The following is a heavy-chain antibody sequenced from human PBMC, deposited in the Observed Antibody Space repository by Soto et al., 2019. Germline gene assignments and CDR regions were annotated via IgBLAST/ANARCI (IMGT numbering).Heavy chain of an antibody. CDR3: VRYARGDETPIDY. D-gene: IGHD2-2*01. J-gene: IGHJ4*02. V-gene: IGHV1-2*04. Sequence: ASVKVSCKASGYTFTGYYMHWVRQAPGQGLEWMGWINPNSGGTNYAQKFQGWVTMTRDTSISTAYMELSRLRSDDTAVYYCVRYARGDETPIDYCGQGTLVPVSS. CDR1: GYTFTGYY. CDR2: INPNSGGT.